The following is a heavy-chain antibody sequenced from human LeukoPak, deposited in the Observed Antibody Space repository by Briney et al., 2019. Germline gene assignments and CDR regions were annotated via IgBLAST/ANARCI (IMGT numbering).Heavy chain of an antibody. Sequence: PGGSLRLSCAASGFTFSSYSMNWVRRAPGKGLEWVSGISISGGSASYADSVKGRFTISRDNPRNTLFMEMNSLRAEDTALYYCASMHPYYDGRGYWVQWGQGTLVTVSS. D-gene: IGHD3-22*01. V-gene: IGHV3-23*01. CDR1: GFTFSSYS. CDR2: ISISGGSA. J-gene: IGHJ4*02. CDR3: ASMHPYYDGRGYWVQ.